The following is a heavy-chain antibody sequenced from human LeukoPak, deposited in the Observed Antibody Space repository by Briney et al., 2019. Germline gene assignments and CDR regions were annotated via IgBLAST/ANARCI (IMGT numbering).Heavy chain of an antibody. J-gene: IGHJ4*02. CDR1: RFAFSIYG. D-gene: IGHD4-23*01. V-gene: IGHV3-23*01. Sequence: GGSLRLSCAVSRFAFSIYGMSWVRQAPGKGLEWVSAISGSSSSGRTFYADSVRGRFTISRDNSKNTLYLQMNSLRAEDTAIYYCAKMRWELNYFDYWGQGTLVTVSS. CDR3: AKMRWELNYFDY. CDR2: ISGSSSSGRT.